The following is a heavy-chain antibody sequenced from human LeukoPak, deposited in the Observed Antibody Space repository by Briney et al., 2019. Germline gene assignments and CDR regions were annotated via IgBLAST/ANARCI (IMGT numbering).Heavy chain of an antibody. CDR3: AATVHVDTAMVLFDP. V-gene: IGHV4-34*01. J-gene: IGHJ5*02. Sequence: SETLSLTCAVYGGSFSGYYWSWIRQPPGKGLEWIGEINHSGSTSYNPSLKSRVTISVDTSKNQFSLKLSSVTAADTAVYYCAATVHVDTAMVLFDPWGQGTLVTVSS. CDR2: INHSGST. CDR1: GGSFSGYY. D-gene: IGHD5-18*01.